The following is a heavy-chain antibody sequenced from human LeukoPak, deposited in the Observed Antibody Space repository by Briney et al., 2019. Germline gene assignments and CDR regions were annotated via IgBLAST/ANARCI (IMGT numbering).Heavy chain of an antibody. CDR2: IYYSGST. V-gene: IGHV4-61*01. D-gene: IGHD1-14*01. CDR1: GYSISSGYY. J-gene: IGHJ4*02. Sequence: PSETLSLTCTVSGYSISSGYYWSWIRQPPGKGLEWIGYIYYSGSTNYNPSLKSRVTISVDTSKNQFSLKLSSVTAADTAVYYCARDQGLTEPFDYWGQGTLVTVSS. CDR3: ARDQGLTEPFDY.